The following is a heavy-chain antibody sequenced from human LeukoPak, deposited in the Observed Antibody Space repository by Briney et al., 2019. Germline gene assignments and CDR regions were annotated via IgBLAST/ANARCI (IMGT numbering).Heavy chain of an antibody. J-gene: IGHJ4*02. CDR1: GGSISGFY. D-gene: IGHD1-1*01. CDR3: ARDDGPGDFDF. Sequence: SETLSLTCTVSGGSISGFYWSWIRQPAGKGLQWIGRIYSSGSTDFNPSLKSRVAMSVDTSKNHFSLKLSSVTAADTAVYYCARDDGPGDFDFWGQGTLVTVSS. V-gene: IGHV4-4*07. CDR2: IYSSGST.